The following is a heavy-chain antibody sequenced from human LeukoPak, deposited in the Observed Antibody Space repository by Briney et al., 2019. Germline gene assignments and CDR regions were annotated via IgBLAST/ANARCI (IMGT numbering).Heavy chain of an antibody. V-gene: IGHV3-9*01. CDR1: GFTFDDYA. J-gene: IGHJ4*02. Sequence: GRSLRLSCAASGFTFDDYAMHSVRQAPGKGLEWVSGISWNSGSIGYADSVKGRFTISRDNAKNSLYLQMNILRAEDTALYYCAKDPTVTPYYYLDYWGQGTLVTVSS. CDR2: ISWNSGSI. D-gene: IGHD4-11*01. CDR3: AKDPTVTPYYYLDY.